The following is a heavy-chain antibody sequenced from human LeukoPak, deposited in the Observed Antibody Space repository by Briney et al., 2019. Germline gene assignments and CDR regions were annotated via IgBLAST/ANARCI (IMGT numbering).Heavy chain of an antibody. CDR2: ISYDGSNK. J-gene: IGHJ3*02. CDR3: ARLEPFIAAAGTGAFDI. Sequence: GGSLRLSCAASGFTFSSYGMHWVRQAPGKGLEWVAVISYDGSNKYYADSVKGRFTISRDNSKNTLYLQMNSLRAEDTAVYYCARLEPFIAAAGTGAFDIWGQGTMVTVSS. V-gene: IGHV3-30*19. CDR1: GFTFSSYG. D-gene: IGHD6-13*01.